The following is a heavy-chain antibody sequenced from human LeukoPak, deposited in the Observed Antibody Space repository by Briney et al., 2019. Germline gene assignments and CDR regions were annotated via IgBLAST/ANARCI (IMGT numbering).Heavy chain of an antibody. CDR2: IRYDGSNK. CDR3: ARATGVGLEFWAY. J-gene: IGHJ4*02. Sequence: GGSLRLSCAASGFTFSSYGMHWVRQAPGKGLEGVAVIRYDGSNKYYADSVKGRITISRDNSKNTLYLQMKSLRAEDTAVYYCARATGVGLEFWAYWGQGTLVTVSS. CDR1: GFTFSSYG. D-gene: IGHD3-3*01. V-gene: IGHV3-33*01.